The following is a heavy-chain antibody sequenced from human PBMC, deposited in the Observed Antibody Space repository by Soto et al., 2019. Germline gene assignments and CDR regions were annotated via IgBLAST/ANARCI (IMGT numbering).Heavy chain of an antibody. Sequence: SGPTLVKPTQTLTLTCTFSGFSLSTSGVGVGWIRQPPGKALEWLALIYWDDDKRYSPSLKSRLTITKDTSKNQVVLTMTNMDPVDTATYYCAHRRSDDYGDYVGDDAFDIWGQGTMVTVSS. V-gene: IGHV2-5*02. J-gene: IGHJ3*02. CDR3: AHRRSDDYGDYVGDDAFDI. CDR2: IYWDDDK. CDR1: GFSLSTSGVG. D-gene: IGHD4-17*01.